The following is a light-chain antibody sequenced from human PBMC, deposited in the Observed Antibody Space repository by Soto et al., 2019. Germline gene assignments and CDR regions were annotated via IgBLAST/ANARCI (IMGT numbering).Light chain of an antibody. CDR3: QQRNKWPLT. J-gene: IGKJ4*02. V-gene: IGKV3-11*01. CDR2: EAL. Sequence: ETVLTQSPATLSLSPGERATLSCRASRSISTYLAWYQQKPVQAPRLLIYEALNRATGIPARFSGSGSGTDFTLSISSLDPEDFAVYYGQQRNKWPLTFGGGTKVEIK. CDR1: RSISTY.